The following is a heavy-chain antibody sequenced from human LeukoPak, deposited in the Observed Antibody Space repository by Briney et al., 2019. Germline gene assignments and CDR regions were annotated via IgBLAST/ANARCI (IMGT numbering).Heavy chain of an antibody. D-gene: IGHD3-22*01. CDR3: ARERHGYYYDSSGYYAPYFDY. J-gene: IGHJ4*02. CDR1: GGTFSSYA. V-gene: IGHV1-69*13. Sequence: ASVKVSCKASGGTFSSYAISWVRQAPGQGLEWMGGIIPIFGTANYAQKFQGRVTITADESTSTAYMELSSLRSEDTAVYYCARERHGYYYDSSGYYAPYFDYWGQGTLVTVSS. CDR2: IIPIFGTA.